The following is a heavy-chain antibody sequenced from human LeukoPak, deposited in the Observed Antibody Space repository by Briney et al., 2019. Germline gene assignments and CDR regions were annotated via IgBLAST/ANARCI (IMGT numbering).Heavy chain of an antibody. CDR3: AKDPNGDYIGAFDA. CDR1: GLIFSNYA. J-gene: IGHJ3*01. V-gene: IGHV3-23*01. D-gene: IGHD2-8*01. Sequence: GGSLRLSCAASGLIFSNYAMTWVRQAPGKGLEWVSSITGNSGTTKYADSVRGRFTMSRDNSRNTLYLQMDSLRAEDTAVYYCAKDPNGDYIGAFDAWGQGTMVIASS. CDR2: ITGNSGTT.